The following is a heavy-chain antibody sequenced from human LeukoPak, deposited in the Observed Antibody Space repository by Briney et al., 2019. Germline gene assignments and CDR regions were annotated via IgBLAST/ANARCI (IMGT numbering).Heavy chain of an antibody. CDR3: ARATGGVSFDY. D-gene: IGHD3-16*01. V-gene: IGHV4-30-4*01. CDR1: GGSISSGDYY. Sequence: SETLSLTCTVSGGSISSGDYYWSWIRQPPGKGLEWIGYIYYSGSTYYNPFLKSRVTISVDTSKNQFSLKLSSVTAADTAVYYCARATGGVSFDYWGQGTLVTVSS. J-gene: IGHJ4*02. CDR2: IYYSGST.